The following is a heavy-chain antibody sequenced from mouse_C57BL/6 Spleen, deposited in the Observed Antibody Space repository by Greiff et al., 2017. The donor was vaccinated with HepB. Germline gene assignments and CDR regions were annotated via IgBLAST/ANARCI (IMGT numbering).Heavy chain of an antibody. J-gene: IGHJ3*01. Sequence: VQLQQSGPELVKPGASVKISCKASGYTFTDYYMNWVKQSHGKSLEWIGDINPNNGGTSYNQKFKGKATLTVDKSSSTAYMELRSLTSEDSAVYYCARSNWDGPWFAYWGQGTLVTVSA. D-gene: IGHD4-1*02. CDR3: ARSNWDGPWFAY. CDR2: INPNNGGT. CDR1: GYTFTDYY. V-gene: IGHV1-26*01.